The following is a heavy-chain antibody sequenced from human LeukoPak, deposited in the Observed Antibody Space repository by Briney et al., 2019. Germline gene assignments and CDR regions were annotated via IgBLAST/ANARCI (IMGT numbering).Heavy chain of an antibody. CDR3: ARAGDYGDLRWFDP. CDR2: IHTSGRT. CDR1: GGSISNYY. V-gene: IGHV4-4*07. D-gene: IGHD4-17*01. Sequence: SETLSLTCTVSGGSISNYYWSWIRQSAGKGLEWIGRIHTSGRTNYNPSLKSRVTMSVDTSKNQFSLKLGSVTAADTAVYYCARAGDYGDLRWFDPWGQGTLVTVSS. J-gene: IGHJ5*02.